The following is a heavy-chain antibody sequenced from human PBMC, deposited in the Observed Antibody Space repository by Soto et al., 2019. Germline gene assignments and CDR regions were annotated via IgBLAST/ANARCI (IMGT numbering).Heavy chain of an antibody. CDR2: TGGGIGP. CDR3: AKMPDGVNSNSPYC. J-gene: IGHJ4*02. CDR1: GFPFSNYA. V-gene: IGHV3-23*01. D-gene: IGHD4-4*01. Sequence: EVQLLESGGGLVQPGESLKLACAASGFPFSNYAMSWVRQAPGKGLEWVSTTGGGIGPYYADSVKGRFTISRDNSKNTLYLQMNSLRAEDTAIYYCAKMPDGVNSNSPYCWGPGTLVTVPS.